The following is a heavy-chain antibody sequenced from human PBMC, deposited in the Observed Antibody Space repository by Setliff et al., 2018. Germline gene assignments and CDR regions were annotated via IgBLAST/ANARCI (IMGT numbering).Heavy chain of an antibody. V-gene: IGHV1-69*05. Sequence: SVKVSCKASGATFSSYGISWVRQAPGQGLEWMGGTIPMFGTTEYAQKFQGRATIITDESTSTAFMQLSSLRSEDTAVYYCVREGVDGRSSTDYRYYMDVWGKGTTVTVSS. J-gene: IGHJ6*03. CDR1: GATFSSYG. CDR3: VREGVDGRSSTDYRYYMDV. CDR2: TIPMFGTT. D-gene: IGHD6-19*01.